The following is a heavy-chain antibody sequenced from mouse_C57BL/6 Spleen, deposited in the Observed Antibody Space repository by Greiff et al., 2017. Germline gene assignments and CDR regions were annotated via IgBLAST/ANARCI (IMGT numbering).Heavy chain of an antibody. CDR3: ARDCGGVGAMDY. Sequence: VQLQQSGAELVKPGASVKISCKASGYSFTGYYINWVKQSPEQSLEWIGEINPSTGGTTYNQKFKVKATLTVDKSSSTAYMQLKSLTSEDSAVYDCARDCGGVGAMDYWGQGTSVTVSS. CDR2: INPSTGGT. J-gene: IGHJ4*01. CDR1: GYSFTGYY. V-gene: IGHV1-42*01.